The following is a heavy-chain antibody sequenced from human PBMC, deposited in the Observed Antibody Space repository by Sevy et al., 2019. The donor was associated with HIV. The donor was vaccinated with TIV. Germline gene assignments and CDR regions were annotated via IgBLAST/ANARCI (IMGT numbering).Heavy chain of an antibody. V-gene: IGHV6-1*01. CDR3: ARGLYGSGSYLNWFDP. CDR1: GDSVSSNSAA. J-gene: IGHJ5*02. CDR2: TYYRSKWYN. D-gene: IGHD3-10*01. Sequence: SQTLSLTCAISGDSVSSNSAAWNWIRQSPSRGLEWLGRTYYRSKWYNDYAVSVKSRITINPDTSKNQFSLQLNSVTPEDTAVVYCARGLYGSGSYLNWFDPWGQGTLVTVSS.